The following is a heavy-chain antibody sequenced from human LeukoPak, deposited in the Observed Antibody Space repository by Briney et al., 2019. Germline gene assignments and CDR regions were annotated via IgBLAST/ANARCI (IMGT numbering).Heavy chain of an antibody. V-gene: IGHV4-39*07. Sequence: SETLPLTCTVSGDSINSSSCYWGWIRQPPGKGLEWIGNIYYSGSTYYNPALNSRVIISVDTSKNQFSLKVSSVSAADTAVYFCARDPGIVARRGWFDPWGQGTLVIVSS. J-gene: IGHJ5*02. D-gene: IGHD6-6*01. CDR1: GDSINSSSCY. CDR2: IYYSGST. CDR3: ARDPGIVARRGWFDP.